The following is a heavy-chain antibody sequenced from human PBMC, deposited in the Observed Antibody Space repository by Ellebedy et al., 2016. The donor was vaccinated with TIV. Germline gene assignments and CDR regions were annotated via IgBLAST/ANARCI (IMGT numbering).Heavy chain of an antibody. CDR2: ISGNGGST. Sequence: PGGSLRLSCAVSGFTFSNYAVHWVRQAPGKGLEWVSAISGNGGSTHYEDSVKGRFTVSRDDSKHTLYLQMSSLRAEDTAVYYCVKAWGDWGQGTLVTVSS. D-gene: IGHD3-16*01. CDR3: VKAWGD. J-gene: IGHJ4*02. V-gene: IGHV3-23*01. CDR1: GFTFSNYA.